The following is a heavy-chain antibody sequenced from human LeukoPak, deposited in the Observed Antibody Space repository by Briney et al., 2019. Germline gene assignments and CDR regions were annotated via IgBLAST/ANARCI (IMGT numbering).Heavy chain of an antibody. CDR2: IYYSGST. Sequence: SETLSLTCTVSGGSISSSGYYWGWSRQPPGKGLEWIGTIYYSGSTYYNPSLKSRVTISVDTSKNQFSLKLSSVTAADTAVYYCARELNYYYYMDVWGKGTTVTVSS. V-gene: IGHV4-39*07. CDR3: ARELNYYYYMDV. J-gene: IGHJ6*03. CDR1: GGSISSSGYY.